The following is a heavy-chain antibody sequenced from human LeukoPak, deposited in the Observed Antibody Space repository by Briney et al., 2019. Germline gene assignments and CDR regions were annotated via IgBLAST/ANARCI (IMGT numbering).Heavy chain of an antibody. D-gene: IGHD1-26*01. V-gene: IGHV3-66*02. Sequence: GGSLRLSCAASGFAVSTNYLSWVRQAPGKGLEWVSVIYSGGCTYYTDSVKGRFTISRDNSKNTLYLQMNSLRPEDTAVYYCARDQRSESYYPWGWFDPWGQGTLVTVSS. CDR1: GFAVSTNY. J-gene: IGHJ5*02. CDR2: IYSGGCT. CDR3: ARDQRSESYYPWGWFDP.